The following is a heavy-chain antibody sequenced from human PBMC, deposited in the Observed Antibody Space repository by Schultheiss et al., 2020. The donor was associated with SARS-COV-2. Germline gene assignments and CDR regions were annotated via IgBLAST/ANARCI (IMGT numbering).Heavy chain of an antibody. CDR1: GYTFTSYA. CDR2: INAGNGNT. J-gene: IGHJ1*01. V-gene: IGHV1-3*01. Sequence: ASVKVSCKASGYTFTSYAMHWVRQAPGQRLEWMGWINAGNGNTNYAQKLQGRVTMTRDTSTSTVYMELSSLRSEDTAVYYCASPDLDYGDSRAGFQYWGQVTLVTVSS. CDR3: ASPDLDYGDSRAGFQY. D-gene: IGHD4-17*01.